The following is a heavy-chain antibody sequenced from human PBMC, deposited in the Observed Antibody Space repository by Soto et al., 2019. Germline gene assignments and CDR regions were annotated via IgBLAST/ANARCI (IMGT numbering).Heavy chain of an antibody. CDR1: GFTFSSYG. Sequence: GGSLRLSCAASGFTFSSYGMHWVRQAPGKGLEWVAVIWYDGSNKYYADSVKGRFTISRDNSKNTLYLQMNSLRAEDTAVYYCARDLPSITGTTSGAFDIWGQGTMVTVSS. D-gene: IGHD1-7*01. J-gene: IGHJ3*02. V-gene: IGHV3-33*01. CDR3: ARDLPSITGTTSGAFDI. CDR2: IWYDGSNK.